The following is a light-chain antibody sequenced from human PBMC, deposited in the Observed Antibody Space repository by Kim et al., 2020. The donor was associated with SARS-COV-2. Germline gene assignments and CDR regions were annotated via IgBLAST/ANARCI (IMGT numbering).Light chain of an antibody. CDR2: GKN. CDR3: NSRDSNDNVV. J-gene: IGLJ2*01. V-gene: IGLV3-19*01. Sequence: SSELTQDPAVSVVLGQTVRITCQGDSLRSYYATWXQQKPGQAPILVIYGKNNRPSGIPDRFSGSSSGNTASLTITGAQAEDEADYYCNSRDSNDNVVFGG. CDR1: SLRSYY.